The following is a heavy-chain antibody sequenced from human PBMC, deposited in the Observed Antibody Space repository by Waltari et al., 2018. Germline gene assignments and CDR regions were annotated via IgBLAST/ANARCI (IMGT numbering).Heavy chain of an antibody. Sequence: EVQLVESGGGLVQPGGSLRLSCAASGFTFSSYSMNWVRQAPGKGLEWVSYISSSSSTIYYADSVKGRFTISRDNAKNSLYLQMTSLRAEDTAVYYCAREGAGYYFDYWGQGTLVTVSS. CDR3: AREGAGYYFDY. D-gene: IGHD3-10*01. J-gene: IGHJ4*02. CDR1: GFTFSSYS. V-gene: IGHV3-48*04. CDR2: ISSSSSTI.